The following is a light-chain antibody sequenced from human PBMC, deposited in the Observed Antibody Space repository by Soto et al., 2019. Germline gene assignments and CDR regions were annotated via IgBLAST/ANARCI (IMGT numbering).Light chain of an antibody. V-gene: IGLV1-47*01. CDR3: AAWDDSLSGYV. CDR1: SSYIGSKY. Sequence: QSALTQPPSASGTPGQRVTISCSGSSSYIGSKYVYWYQQLPGTAPKLLIYRSDQRPSGISDRFSGSKSGTSASLAISGLRSEDEADYICAAWDDSLSGYVFGTGTKVTVL. CDR2: RSD. J-gene: IGLJ1*01.